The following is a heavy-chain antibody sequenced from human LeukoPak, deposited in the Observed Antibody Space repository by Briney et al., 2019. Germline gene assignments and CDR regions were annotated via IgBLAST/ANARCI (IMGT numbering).Heavy chain of an antibody. D-gene: IGHD3-9*01. J-gene: IGHJ4*02. Sequence: PSETLSLTCAVSGGSMRDYYWSWIRHPPGKGLERIGNFYYSGSTNYNPSLKSRVTISVDTSKNQFSLKVRSVTAADTAVYYCARGFGYYDVLTAFWGQGTLVTVSS. CDR3: ARGFGYYDVLTAF. CDR2: FYYSGST. V-gene: IGHV4-59*01. CDR1: GGSMRDYY.